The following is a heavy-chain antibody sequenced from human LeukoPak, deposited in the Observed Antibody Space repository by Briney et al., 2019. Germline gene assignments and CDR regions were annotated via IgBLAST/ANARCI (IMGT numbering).Heavy chain of an antibody. CDR3: ARGELRYFDWLLYY. Sequence: ASVKVSCKASGGTFSSYAISWVRQASGQGLEWMGRIIPILGIANYAQKFQGRVTITADKSTSTAYMELSSLRSEDTAVYYCARGELRYFDWLLYYWGQGTLVTVSS. CDR2: IIPILGIA. V-gene: IGHV1-69*04. J-gene: IGHJ4*02. D-gene: IGHD3-9*01. CDR1: GGTFSSYA.